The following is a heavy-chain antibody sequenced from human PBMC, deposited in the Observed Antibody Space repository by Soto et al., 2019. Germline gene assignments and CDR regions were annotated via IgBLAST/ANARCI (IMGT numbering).Heavy chain of an antibody. J-gene: IGHJ6*02. CDR2: IYNTESP. V-gene: IGHV4-4*07. Sequence: PSETLSLTCTVSGGSITSYYWSWIRQPAGKGLEWIGRIYNTESPTYSPSLKSRVTMSVDTSKNQFSLKLSSVTAADTAVYYCARDMRVFGGMDVWGQGTTVTSP. D-gene: IGHD3-3*01. CDR3: ARDMRVFGGMDV. CDR1: GGSITSYY.